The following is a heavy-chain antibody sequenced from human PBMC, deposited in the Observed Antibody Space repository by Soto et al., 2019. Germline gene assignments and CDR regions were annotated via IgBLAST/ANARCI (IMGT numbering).Heavy chain of an antibody. V-gene: IGHV4-39*01. CDR2: IYYSGST. D-gene: IGHD6-6*01. J-gene: IGHJ6*02. CDR3: ARTYSSSGYYYYYGMDV. CDR1: GGSISSSSYY. Sequence: SETLSLSCTVSGGSISSSSYYWGWIRQPPGKGLEWIGSIYYSGSTYYNPSLKSRVTISVDTSKNQFSLKLSSVTAADTAVYYCARTYSSSGYYYYYGMDVWGQGTTVTVSS.